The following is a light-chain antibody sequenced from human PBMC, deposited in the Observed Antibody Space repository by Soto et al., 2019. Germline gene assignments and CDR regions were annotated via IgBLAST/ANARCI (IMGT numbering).Light chain of an antibody. Sequence: IQLTQSPTTLPASVGDRVTLTCRASESISNWLAWYQQGPGTAPKLLIYHASILETAVPSRFSGNGSGTEFTLTISSLQPGDFATYYCQQYRTYSFGQGTKVDIK. J-gene: IGKJ1*01. CDR2: HAS. CDR3: QQYRTYS. CDR1: ESISNW. V-gene: IGKV1-5*01.